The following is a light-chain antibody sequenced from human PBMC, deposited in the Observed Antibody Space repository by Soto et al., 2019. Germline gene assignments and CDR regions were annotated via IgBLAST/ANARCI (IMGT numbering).Light chain of an antibody. CDR1: QSISSY. Sequence: DIQMTQSPSSLSASVGDRVTITCRASQSISSYLNWYQQKPGKAPKLLIYAASSLQSGVPSGFSGSGSGTDFTLTISSLQPEDFATYYCQQSYSLYTFGQGTKVDIK. CDR3: QQSYSLYT. V-gene: IGKV1-39*01. CDR2: AAS. J-gene: IGKJ2*01.